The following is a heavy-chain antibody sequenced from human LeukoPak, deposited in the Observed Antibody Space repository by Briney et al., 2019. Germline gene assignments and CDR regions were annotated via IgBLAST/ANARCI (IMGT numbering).Heavy chain of an antibody. CDR2: INHSGGT. CDR1: GGSFSGYY. D-gene: IGHD3-22*01. Sequence: PSETLSLTCAVFGGSFSGYYWNWIRQPPGKGLEWIGEINHSGGTNYNPSLKSRVTISVDTSKNQFSLKLSSVTAADTAVYYCARHANYYDSSGYLAYWGQGTLVTVSS. CDR3: ARHANYYDSSGYLAY. V-gene: IGHV4-34*01. J-gene: IGHJ4*02.